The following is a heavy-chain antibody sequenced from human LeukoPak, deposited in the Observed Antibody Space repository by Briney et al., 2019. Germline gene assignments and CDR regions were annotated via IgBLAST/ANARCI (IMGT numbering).Heavy chain of an antibody. V-gene: IGHV4-61*01. J-gene: IGHJ6*02. Sequence: SETLSLTCTVSGGSISSGNYYWSWIRQHPGKGLEWIGNICYSGSTNYNPSLKSRVTISVDTSKNQFSLKLSSVTAADTAVHYCARHLGVIYYYGMDVWGQGTTVTVSS. D-gene: IGHD3-10*01. CDR1: GGSISSGNYY. CDR2: ICYSGST. CDR3: ARHLGVIYYYGMDV.